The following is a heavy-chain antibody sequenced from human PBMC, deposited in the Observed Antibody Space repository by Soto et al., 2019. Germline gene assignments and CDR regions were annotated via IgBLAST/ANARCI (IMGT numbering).Heavy chain of an antibody. D-gene: IGHD3-22*01. J-gene: IGHJ5*02. CDR1: GGSISSSNW. CDR2: IYHSGST. V-gene: IGHV4-4*02. Sequence: QVQLQESGPGLVKHSGTLSLTCAVSGGSISSSNWWSWVRQPPGKGLEWIGEIYHSGSTNYNPSLNSRVTISVDRSKNQFSRNLSSVTAADTAVYYCARDFTTAYYDSSGTIPNWFDPWGQGTLVNVSS. CDR3: ARDFTTAYYDSSGTIPNWFDP.